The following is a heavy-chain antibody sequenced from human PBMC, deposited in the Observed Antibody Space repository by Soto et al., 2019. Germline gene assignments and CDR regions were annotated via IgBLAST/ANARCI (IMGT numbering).Heavy chain of an antibody. D-gene: IGHD5-18*01. J-gene: IGHJ2*01. CDR2: ISYDGSNK. CDR3: ARDPLWGTAMVLWYFDL. Sequence: QVQLVESGGGVVQPGRSLRLSCAASGFTFSSYAMHWVRQAPGKGLEWVAVISYDGSNKYSADSVKGRFTISRANSKNTLYLQMSSLRAEDTAVYYCARDPLWGTAMVLWYFDLWGRGTLVTVSS. V-gene: IGHV3-30-3*01. CDR1: GFTFSSYA.